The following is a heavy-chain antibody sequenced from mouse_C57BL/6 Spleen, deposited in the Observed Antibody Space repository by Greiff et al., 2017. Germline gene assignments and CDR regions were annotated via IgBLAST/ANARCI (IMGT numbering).Heavy chain of an antibody. J-gene: IGHJ2*01. Sequence: VQLQQPGAELVKPGASVKLSCKASGYTFTSYWMHWVKQRPGQGLEWIGMIHPNSGSTNYNEKFKSKATLTVDKSSSTAYMQLSSLTSEDSAVYYCARSMVTDDFDYWGQGTTLTVSS. CDR1: GYTFTSYW. V-gene: IGHV1-64*01. D-gene: IGHD2-2*01. CDR2: IHPNSGST. CDR3: ARSMVTDDFDY.